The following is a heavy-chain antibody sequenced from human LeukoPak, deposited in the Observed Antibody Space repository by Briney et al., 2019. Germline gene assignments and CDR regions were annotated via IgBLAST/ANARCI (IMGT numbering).Heavy chain of an antibody. CDR1: GGSISSYY. CDR3: ARDMGGSYYAPSEGFQH. CDR2: IYYSGST. V-gene: IGHV4-59*01. J-gene: IGHJ1*01. D-gene: IGHD1-26*01. Sequence: PSETLSLTCTVSGGSISSYYWSWIRQPPGKGLEWIGYIYYSGSTNYNPSLKSRVTISVDTSKNQFSLKLSSVTAADTAVYYCARDMGGSYYAPSEGFQHWGQGTLVTVSS.